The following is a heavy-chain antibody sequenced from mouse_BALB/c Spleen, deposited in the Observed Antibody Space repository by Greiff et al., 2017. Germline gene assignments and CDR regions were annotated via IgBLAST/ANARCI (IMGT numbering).Heavy chain of an antibody. CDR3: ARDGNYVRGNAMDD. D-gene: IGHD2-1*01. Sequence: EVKLMESGPELEKPGASVKISCTASGYSFTGYNMNWVKQSNGKRLEWIGNIDPYYGGTSYNQKFKGKATLTVDKSSSTAYMQLKSLTSEDSAVYYCARDGNYVRGNAMDDWGQGTSVTVSS. CDR2: IDPYYGGT. V-gene: IGHV1-39*01. CDR1: GYSFTGYN. J-gene: IGHJ4*01.